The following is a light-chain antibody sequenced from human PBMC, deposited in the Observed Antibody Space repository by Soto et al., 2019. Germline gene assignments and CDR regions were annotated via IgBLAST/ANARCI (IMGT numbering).Light chain of an antibody. V-gene: IGLV2-14*01. CDR2: AVS. CDR1: SSDVGVYDY. CDR3: TSYSRGSTYLL. J-gene: IGLJ2*01. Sequence: QSALTQPASVSGSPGQSITISCTGSSSDVGVYDYVSWYQQHPGKAPKLMIYAVSHRPSGISNRFSASKSGNTASLTISGLQPEDEADYYCTSYSRGSTYLLFGGGTQLTVL.